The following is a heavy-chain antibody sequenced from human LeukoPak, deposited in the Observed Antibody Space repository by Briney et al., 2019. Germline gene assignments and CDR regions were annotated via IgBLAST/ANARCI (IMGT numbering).Heavy chain of an antibody. V-gene: IGHV3-73*01. CDR1: GFTFSGSA. CDR2: IRSKANSYAT. D-gene: IGHD4-23*01. Sequence: GGSLRLSCAASGFTFSGSAMHWVRQASGKGLEWVGRIRSKANSYATAYAASVKGRFTISRDDSKNTAYLQMNSLKTEDTAVYYCTSSTRGRDDYGGNQDWYFDLWGRGTLVTVSS. J-gene: IGHJ2*01. CDR3: TSSTRGRDDYGGNQDWYFDL.